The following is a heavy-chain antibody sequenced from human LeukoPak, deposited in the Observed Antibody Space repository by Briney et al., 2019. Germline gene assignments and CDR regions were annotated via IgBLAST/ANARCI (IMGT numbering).Heavy chain of an antibody. CDR1: GYTFTGYY. CDR2: INPNSGGT. J-gene: IGHJ6*02. D-gene: IGHD2-2*01. V-gene: IGHV1-2*02. CDR3: ARELNIVVVPAARGDGRDV. Sequence: ASVKVSCKASGYTFTGYYMHWVRQAPGQGLEWMGWINPNSGGTNYAQKFQGRVTMTRDTSISTAYMELSRLRSDDTAVYYCARELNIVVVPAARGDGRDVWGQGTTVTVSS.